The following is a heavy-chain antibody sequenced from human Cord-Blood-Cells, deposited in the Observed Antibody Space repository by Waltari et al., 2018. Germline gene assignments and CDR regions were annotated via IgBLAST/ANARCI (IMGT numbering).Heavy chain of an antibody. CDR3: ARISGSGWYFDY. V-gene: IGHV4-39*01. CDR1: GGSISSSSYY. J-gene: IGHJ4*02. D-gene: IGHD6-19*01. Sequence: QLQLQESGPGLVKPSETLSLTCTVSGGSISSSSYYWGWIRQPPGKGLEWIGSIYYSGSTYYNPSRKSRVTISVDTSKNQFSLKLSSVTAADTAVYYCARISGSGWYFDYWGQGTLVTVSS. CDR2: IYYSGST.